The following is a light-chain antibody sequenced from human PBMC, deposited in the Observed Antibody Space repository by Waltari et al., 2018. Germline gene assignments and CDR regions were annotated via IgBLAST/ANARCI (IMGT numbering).Light chain of an antibody. CDR1: ALPKQY. V-gene: IGLV3-25*03. CDR3: QSADSIGAYLV. CDR2: GDT. Sequence: SYELTQPPSVSVSPGQTATITCSGDALPKQYAYWYQQKPGQAPVLVIYGDTERPPGIPERFSGSSSGTTVTLTISGVQAEDEADYYCQSADSIGAYLVFGGGTKLTVL. J-gene: IGLJ2*01.